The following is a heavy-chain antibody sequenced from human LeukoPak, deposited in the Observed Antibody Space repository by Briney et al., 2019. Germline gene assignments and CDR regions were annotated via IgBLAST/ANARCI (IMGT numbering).Heavy chain of an antibody. CDR2: IYYTGST. D-gene: IGHD2-8*01. CDR1: GGSISNY. CDR3: ARHIGGVDYY. V-gene: IGHV4-59*08. Sequence: SETLSLTCTVSGGSISNYWTWIRQPPGKGLEWIGYIYYTGSTNYNPSLKSRVTISVDTSKNQFSLKLSSVTAADTAMYYCARHIGGVDYYWGQGALVTVSS. J-gene: IGHJ4*02.